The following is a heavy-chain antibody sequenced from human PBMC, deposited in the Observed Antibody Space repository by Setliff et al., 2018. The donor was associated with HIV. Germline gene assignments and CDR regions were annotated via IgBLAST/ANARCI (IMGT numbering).Heavy chain of an antibody. D-gene: IGHD3-10*01. CDR1: GYTFTSYY. J-gene: IGHJ4*02. CDR3: ARPYYYGSGSYYIDY. V-gene: IGHV1-46*01. Sequence: ASVKVSCKASGYTFTSYYMHWVRQAPGQGLEWMGIIDPSGGSTSYAQKFQGRVTMTRDTSTSTVYMELSSLRSEDTAVYYCARPYYYGSGSYYIDYWGQGTLVTVSS. CDR2: IDPSGGST.